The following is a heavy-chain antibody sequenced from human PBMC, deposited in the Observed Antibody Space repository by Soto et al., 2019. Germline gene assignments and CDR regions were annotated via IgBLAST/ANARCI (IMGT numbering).Heavy chain of an antibody. CDR2: MNAGNGDA. J-gene: IGHJ6*02. CDR1: GYTFTTYA. V-gene: IGHV1-3*01. CDR3: ARDQRDGYNYYYYYYGMDV. D-gene: IGHD5-12*01. Sequence: ASVKVSCKASGYTFTTYAIHWVRQAPGQRPEWMGWMNAGNGDAKSSQKLQGRVTFTRDTSASTAYMELRSLRSADTAVYYCARDQRDGYNYYYYYYGMDVWGQGTKVTVSS.